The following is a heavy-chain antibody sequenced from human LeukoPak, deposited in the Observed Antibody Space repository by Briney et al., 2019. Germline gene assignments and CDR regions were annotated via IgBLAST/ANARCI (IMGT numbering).Heavy chain of an antibody. CDR3: ARDRGIVGATYFDY. J-gene: IGHJ4*02. V-gene: IGHV3-30-3*01. CDR2: ISSDGSNK. CDR1: GFTFGSYS. Sequence: GGSLRLSCAASGFTFGSYSMHWVRQAPGKGLECVAVISSDGSNKYYADSVKGRFTISRDNSKNTLYLQVNSLRDEDTAVYYCARDRGIVGATYFDYWGQGTLVTVSS. D-gene: IGHD1-26*01.